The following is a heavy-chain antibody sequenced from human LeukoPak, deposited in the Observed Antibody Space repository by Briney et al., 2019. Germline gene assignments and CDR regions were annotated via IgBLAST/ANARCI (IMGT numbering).Heavy chain of an antibody. CDR1: GFTFSDYY. V-gene: IGHV3-11*01. Sequence: GGSLRLSCAASGFTFSDYYMTWIRQVPGKGLEWVSYISNSGSTIYYADSVKGRFTISRDNGKNSLYLQMNSLRAEDTAVYYCAREHTSGTYYIDYWGQGTLVTVSS. J-gene: IGHJ4*02. CDR2: ISNSGSTI. CDR3: AREHTSGTYYIDY. D-gene: IGHD1-26*01.